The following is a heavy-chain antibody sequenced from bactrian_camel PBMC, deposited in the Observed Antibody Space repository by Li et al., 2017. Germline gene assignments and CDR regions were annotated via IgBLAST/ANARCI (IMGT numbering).Heavy chain of an antibody. Sequence: VQLVESGGGSVQVGGSLRLSCTTSGVSFDDSDMGWYRQRPGKACEMVAIISYGGNKYYGPSVKGRFTISQDSAKNILYLQMHSLKPEDTAMYYCAARSVGWCPLFEHWLGKRAYTPGGYFANWGQGTQVTVS. J-gene: IGHJ6*01. CDR2: ISYGGNK. V-gene: IGHV3S55*01. CDR1: GVSFDDSD. D-gene: IGHD1*01. CDR3: AARSVGWCPLFEHWLGKRAYTPGGYFAN.